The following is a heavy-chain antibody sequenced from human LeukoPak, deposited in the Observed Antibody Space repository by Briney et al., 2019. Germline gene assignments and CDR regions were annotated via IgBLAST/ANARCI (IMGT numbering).Heavy chain of an antibody. Sequence: SETLSLTCAVPGVSISSGGYSWSWIRQPPGKGLEWIGYIYHTGSTYYNPSLKSRVTISVDRSKNQFSLKLSSVTAADTAVYYCARVPAGWYFDLWGRGTLVTVSS. J-gene: IGHJ2*01. CDR1: GVSISSGGYS. CDR2: IYHTGST. CDR3: ARVPAGWYFDL. V-gene: IGHV4-30-2*01. D-gene: IGHD6-19*01.